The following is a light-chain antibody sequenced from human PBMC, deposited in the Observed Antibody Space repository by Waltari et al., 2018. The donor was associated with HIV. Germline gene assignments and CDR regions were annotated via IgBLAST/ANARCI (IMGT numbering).Light chain of an antibody. CDR3: QSYDSSLSGFI. CDR2: GNS. V-gene: IGLV1-40*01. CDR1: NSNLGSVYD. Sequence: QSVLTQPPSVSGAPGQRFTIPCTGSNSNLGSVYDGHWYQHVPGTVPKLLIYGNSNRPSGVPDRISGSKSGSSASLAISGLQADDEADYYCQSYDSSLSGFIFGTGTRVTVL. J-gene: IGLJ1*01.